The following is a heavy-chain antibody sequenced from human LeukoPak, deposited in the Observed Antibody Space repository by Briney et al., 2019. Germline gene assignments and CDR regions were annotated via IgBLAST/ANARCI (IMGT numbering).Heavy chain of an antibody. CDR2: ISGSGGST. CDR3: AKSSFYCSSTTCYTWAFDY. V-gene: IGHV3-23*01. D-gene: IGHD2-2*02. J-gene: IGHJ4*02. Sequence: GGSLRLSCAASGFTFSSYAMSWVRQAPGKGLEWVSAISGSGGSTYYADSVKGRFTISRDNSKNTLYLQMNSPRAEDTALYYCAKSSFYCSSTTCYTWAFDYWGQGTLVTVSS. CDR1: GFTFSSYA.